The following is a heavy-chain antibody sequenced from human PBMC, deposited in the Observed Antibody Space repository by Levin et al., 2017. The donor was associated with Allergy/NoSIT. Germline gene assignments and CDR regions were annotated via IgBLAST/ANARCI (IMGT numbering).Heavy chain of an antibody. CDR2: ISSSGSTI. CDR1: GFTFSSYE. D-gene: IGHD2-2*01. Sequence: GGSLRLSCAASGFTFSSYEMNWVRQVPGKGLEWVSYISSSGSTIYYADSVKGRFTISRDNAKNSLYLQMNSLRAEDTAVYYCVRYCSSATCFSYYYSGMDVWGQGTTVTVSS. V-gene: IGHV3-48*03. CDR3: VRYCSSATCFSYYYSGMDV. J-gene: IGHJ6*02.